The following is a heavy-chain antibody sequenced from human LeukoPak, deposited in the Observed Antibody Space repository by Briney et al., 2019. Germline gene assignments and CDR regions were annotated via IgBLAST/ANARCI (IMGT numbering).Heavy chain of an antibody. CDR3: ARGKYDFDY. D-gene: IGHD3-3*01. CDR2: INSDGSVT. CDR1: GFSFSDYW. V-gene: IGHV3-74*01. J-gene: IGHJ4*02. Sequence: GGSLRLSCVASGFSFSDYWMHWVRQAPGKGLVWVSRINSDGSVTNYADSVKGRFTISRDNAKNTLYLQMNSLRAEDTAVYYCARGKYDFDYWGQGTLVT.